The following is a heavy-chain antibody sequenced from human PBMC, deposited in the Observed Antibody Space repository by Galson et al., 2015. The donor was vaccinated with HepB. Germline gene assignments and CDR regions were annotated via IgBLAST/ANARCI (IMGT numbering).Heavy chain of an antibody. CDR1: GHSFTSYW. CDR3: ARPPWGSPPRGPQP. J-gene: IGHJ5*02. V-gene: IGHV5-51*01. Sequence: QSGAEVKKPGESLKISCKDSGHSFTSYWIGWVRQMPGKGLEWMGIIYPGDSETRYSPSFQGQVTISADKSVSTAHLQWSSLRASDTAIYYCARPPWGSPPRGPQPWGQGTLVTVSS. CDR2: IYPGDSET. D-gene: IGHD7-27*01.